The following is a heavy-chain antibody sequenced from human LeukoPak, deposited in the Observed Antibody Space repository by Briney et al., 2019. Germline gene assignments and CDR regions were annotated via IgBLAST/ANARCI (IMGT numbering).Heavy chain of an antibody. V-gene: IGHV3-21*01. Sequence: GGSLRLSCAASGFTFSSYSMNWVRQAPGKGLEWVSSISSSSSYIYYADSVKGRFTISRDNTKNSLYLQMNSLRAEDTAVYYCARAQRTGIVGALGDYWGQGTLVTVSS. CDR2: ISSSSSYI. CDR3: ARAQRTGIVGALGDY. J-gene: IGHJ4*02. D-gene: IGHD1-26*01. CDR1: GFTFSSYS.